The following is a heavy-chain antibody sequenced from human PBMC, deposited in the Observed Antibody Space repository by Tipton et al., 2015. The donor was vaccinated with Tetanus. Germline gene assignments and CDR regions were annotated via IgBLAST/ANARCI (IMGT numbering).Heavy chain of an antibody. CDR1: GYTFTSYG. V-gene: IGHV1-18*01. J-gene: IGHJ4*02. CDR3: ARYEAMTSFDY. Sequence: QLVQSGAEVKKPGASVKVSCKASGYTFTSYGISWVRQAPGQGLEWMGLISAYHGNTNYAQKLQGRVTMTTDTSTSPAYLELRSLRSADPAVYYCARYEAMTSFDYWGQGTLVTVSS. CDR2: ISAYHGNT. D-gene: IGHD2-2*01.